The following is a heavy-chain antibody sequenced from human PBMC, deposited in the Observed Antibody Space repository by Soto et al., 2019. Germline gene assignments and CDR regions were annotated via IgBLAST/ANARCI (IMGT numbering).Heavy chain of an antibody. V-gene: IGHV4-31*03. CDR1: GGSISSGGYY. J-gene: IGHJ4*01. CDR3: ARGGYYYENSGQNAYDY. CDR2: IYYGGST. Sequence: SETLSLTCTVSGGSISSGGYYWSWIRQHPGKGLEWIGYIYYGGSTYYNPSLKSRAAISGDTSKNQFSLKLSSVTAADTAVYYCARGGYYYENSGQNAYDYWGQGILVTVSS. D-gene: IGHD3-22*01.